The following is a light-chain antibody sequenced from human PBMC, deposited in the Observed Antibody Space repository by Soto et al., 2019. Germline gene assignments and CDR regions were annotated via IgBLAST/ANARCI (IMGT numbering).Light chain of an antibody. J-gene: IGKJ5*01. CDR3: QQYGSSPAT. CDR2: GAS. V-gene: IGKV3-20*01. Sequence: EIVLTQSPGTLSLSPGERATLSCRASQSVSSTYLAWYQQKPGQPPRLLISGASSRDTGIPHRFSGSGSGTDFTFTITRLESEDFAVDYCQQYGSSPATFGQGTRLDIK. CDR1: QSVSSTY.